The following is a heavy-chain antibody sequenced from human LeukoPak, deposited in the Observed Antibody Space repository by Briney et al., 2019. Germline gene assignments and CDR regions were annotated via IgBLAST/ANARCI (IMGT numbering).Heavy chain of an antibody. J-gene: IGHJ4*02. V-gene: IGHV4-38-2*02. CDR3: ARSSGSLCDY. Sequence: SETLSLMCTVSGYSISRGYYWGWIRQPPGKGLEWIGSMYRSGSSYYNPSLKTRLNFSGDTSKNQFSLNLSSVSAADTAVYYCARSSGSLCDYWGQGNLVSVSS. CDR1: GYSISRGYY. D-gene: IGHD1-26*01. CDR2: MYRSGSS.